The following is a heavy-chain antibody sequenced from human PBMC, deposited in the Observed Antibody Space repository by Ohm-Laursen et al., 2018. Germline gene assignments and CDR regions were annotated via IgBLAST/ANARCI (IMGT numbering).Heavy chain of an antibody. CDR1: GYSISSGYY. J-gene: IGHJ6*02. CDR2: IYHSGST. D-gene: IGHD2-2*01. V-gene: IGHV4-38-2*01. CDR3: ARAMHNEYYGMDV. Sequence: SETLSLTCAVSGYSISSGYYWGWIRQPPGKGLEWIGSIYHSGSTYYNPSLKSRVTISVDTSKNQFSLKLSSVTAADTAVYYCARAMHNEYYGMDVWGRGTTVTVSS.